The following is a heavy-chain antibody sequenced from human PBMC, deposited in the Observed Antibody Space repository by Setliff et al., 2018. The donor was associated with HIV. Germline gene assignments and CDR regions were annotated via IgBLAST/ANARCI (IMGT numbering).Heavy chain of an antibody. Sequence: SETLSLTCTVSGVPTSASTYYWGWVRQAPGKGLEWIGSIFYSGDAHYNPSLKRRVTISVDTSKNQLSLKVGSVTAADTALYYCARVGVRNWNDDGIDYWGQGTLVTVSS. CDR1: GVPTSASTYY. D-gene: IGHD1-1*01. V-gene: IGHV4-39*01. CDR3: ARVGVRNWNDDGIDY. J-gene: IGHJ4*02. CDR2: IFYSGDA.